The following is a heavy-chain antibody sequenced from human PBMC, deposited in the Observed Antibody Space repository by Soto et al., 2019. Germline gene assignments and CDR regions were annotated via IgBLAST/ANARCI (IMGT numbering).Heavy chain of an antibody. V-gene: IGHV3-66*01. CDR3: ALSRGDETTRPYYMDV. D-gene: IGHD1-1*01. J-gene: IGHJ6*03. Sequence: GGSLRLSCAASGFTVSSNYMSWVRQAPGKGLEWVSVIYSGGSTYHADSVKGRFTISRDTSKNTLYLQMNSLRAEDTAVYYCALSRGDETTRPYYMDVWGKGTTVTVSS. CDR1: GFTVSSNY. CDR2: IYSGGST.